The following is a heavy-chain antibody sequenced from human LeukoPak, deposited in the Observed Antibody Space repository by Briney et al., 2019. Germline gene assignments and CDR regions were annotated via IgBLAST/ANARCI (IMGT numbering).Heavy chain of an antibody. V-gene: IGHV4-39*01. CDR1: GFSISSSDFY. J-gene: IGHJ5*02. CDR2: SYYTGST. CDR3: ATGNS. Sequence: SETLSLTCTVSGFSISSSDFYWDWIRQPQGKGLEWIGNSYYTGSTYENDALKSRVTISVYTSRNQFSLKLSSVTVADTAMYYCATGNSWGQGTLVTVSS. D-gene: IGHD2/OR15-2a*01.